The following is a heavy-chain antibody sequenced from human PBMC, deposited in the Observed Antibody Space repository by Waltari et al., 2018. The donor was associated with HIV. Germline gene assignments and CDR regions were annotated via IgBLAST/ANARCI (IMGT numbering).Heavy chain of an antibody. CDR2: IYYSGSP. Sequence: QLQLQESGPGLVKPSETLSLTCTVSGGSLRSSSYYWGWIRQPPGKGLGWIGSIYYSGSPYYTPSLKGRVTIAGDTSKNQFSLKLSSVTAADTAVYYCARNGGVAGTIDSWGQGTMVTVSS. CDR3: ARNGGVAGTIDS. D-gene: IGHD6-19*01. CDR1: GGSLRSSSYY. J-gene: IGHJ3*02. V-gene: IGHV4-39*01.